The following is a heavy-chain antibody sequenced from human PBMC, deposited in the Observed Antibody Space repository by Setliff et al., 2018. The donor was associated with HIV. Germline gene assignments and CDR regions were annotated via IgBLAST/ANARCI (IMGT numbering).Heavy chain of an antibody. J-gene: IGHJ4*02. CDR2: IYYSGST. V-gene: IGHV4-39*02. CDR3: ARDHPGIDY. CDR1: GGSISNSRYY. Sequence: SETLSLTCTVSGGSISNSRYYWSWIRQPPGKGLEWIGSIYYSGSTYYNPSLKSRVTITGDTSASTVYMELSSMRSEDTAMYYCARDHPGIDYWGQGTMVTVSS.